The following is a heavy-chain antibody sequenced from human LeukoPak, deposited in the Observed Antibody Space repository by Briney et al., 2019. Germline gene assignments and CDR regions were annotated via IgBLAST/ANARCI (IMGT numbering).Heavy chain of an antibody. CDR1: GYTLTELS. D-gene: IGHD1-26*01. J-gene: IGHJ3*02. Sequence: ASVKVSCKVSGYTLTELSMHWVGQAPGKGLEWMGGFHPEDGETIYAQKFQGRVTMTEDTSTDTACMELSSLRSEDTAVYYCATVGATRDLDAFDIWGQGTMVTVSS. CDR2: FHPEDGET. CDR3: ATVGATRDLDAFDI. V-gene: IGHV1-24*01.